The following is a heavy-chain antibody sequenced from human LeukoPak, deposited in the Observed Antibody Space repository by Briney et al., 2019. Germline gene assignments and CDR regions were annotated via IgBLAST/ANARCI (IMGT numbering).Heavy chain of an antibody. CDR3: ASNGYCSSTSCYSDYYYYMDV. Sequence: SETLSLTCAVYGGSFSGYYWSWIRQPPGKGLEWIGEINHSGSTNYNPSLKSRVTISVDTSKNQFSLKLSSVTAADTAVYYCASNGYCSSTSCYSDYYYYMDVWGKGTTVTVSS. V-gene: IGHV4-34*01. CDR1: GGSFSGYY. D-gene: IGHD2-2*02. J-gene: IGHJ6*03. CDR2: INHSGST.